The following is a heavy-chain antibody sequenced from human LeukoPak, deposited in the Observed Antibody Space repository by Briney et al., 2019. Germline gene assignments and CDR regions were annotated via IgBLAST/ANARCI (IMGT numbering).Heavy chain of an antibody. CDR2: INQVGSSK. Sequence: GGSLRLSCAASGFTFTTYWMGWVRQAPGKGPEGVANINQVGSSKYSVDSVKGRFIISRDNAKNSLYLQMNSLRDEDTAVYYCANLGPPGRDHYLESWGQGTLVTVSS. D-gene: IGHD5-24*01. J-gene: IGHJ4*02. CDR3: ANLGPPGRDHYLES. V-gene: IGHV3-7*01. CDR1: GFTFTTYW.